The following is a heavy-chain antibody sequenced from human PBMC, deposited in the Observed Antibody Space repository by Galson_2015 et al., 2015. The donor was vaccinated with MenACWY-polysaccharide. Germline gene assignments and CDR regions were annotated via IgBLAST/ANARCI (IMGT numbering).Heavy chain of an antibody. CDR2: MNPNSGNT. CDR1: GYTFTNYD. V-gene: IGHV1-8*01. D-gene: IGHD2-21*01. Sequence: SVKVSCKASGYTFTNYDINWVRQATGQGLEWTGWMNPNSGNTGYAQRFQGRVAMTRDTATSTAYMELRMLRYDDTAVYYCTRIIARKHTFVDSWGQGTLVSVS. J-gene: IGHJ4*02. CDR3: TRIIARKHTFVDS.